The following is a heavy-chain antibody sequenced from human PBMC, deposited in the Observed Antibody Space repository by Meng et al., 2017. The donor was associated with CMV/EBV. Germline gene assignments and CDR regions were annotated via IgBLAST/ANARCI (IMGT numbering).Heavy chain of an antibody. Sequence: SETLSLTCAVYGGSFSGYYWSWIRQPPGKGLEWIGEINHSGSTNYNPSLKSRVTISVDTSKNQFSLKLSSVTAADTAVYYCASMDSSGYSVDYWGQGTLVTVSS. CDR2: INHSGST. CDR1: GGSFSGYY. J-gene: IGHJ4*02. D-gene: IGHD3-22*01. V-gene: IGHV4-34*01. CDR3: ASMDSSGYSVDY.